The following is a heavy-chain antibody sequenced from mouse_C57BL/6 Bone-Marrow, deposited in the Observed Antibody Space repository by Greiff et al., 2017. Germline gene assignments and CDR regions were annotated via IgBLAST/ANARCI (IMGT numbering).Heavy chain of an antibody. V-gene: IGHV1-26*01. CDR3: ARLLYSNYWLAY. J-gene: IGHJ3*01. Sequence: VQLQQSGPELVKPGASVKISCKASGYTFTDYYMNWVKQSHGKSLEWIGDINPNNGGTSYNQKFKGKATLTVDKSSSTAYMELRSLTSEDAAVYYCARLLYSNYWLAYWGQGTLVTVSA. CDR1: GYTFTDYY. CDR2: INPNNGGT. D-gene: IGHD2-5*01.